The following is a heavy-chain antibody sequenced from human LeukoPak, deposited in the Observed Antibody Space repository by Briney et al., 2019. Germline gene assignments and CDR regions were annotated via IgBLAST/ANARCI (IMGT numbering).Heavy chain of an antibody. CDR3: ASEGKWLLDY. CDR2: IIPIFGTA. V-gene: IGHV1-69*13. J-gene: IGHJ4*02. CDR1: GGTFSSYA. Sequence: ASVKVSCKASGGTFSSYAISWVRQAPGQGLEWMGGIIPIFGTANYAQKFQGRVTITADESTSTAYMELSSLRSEDTAVYYCASEGKWLLDYWGQGTLVTVSS. D-gene: IGHD3-22*01.